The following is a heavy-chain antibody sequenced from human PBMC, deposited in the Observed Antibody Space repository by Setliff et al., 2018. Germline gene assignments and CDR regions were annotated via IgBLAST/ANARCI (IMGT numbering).Heavy chain of an antibody. D-gene: IGHD5-18*01. CDR2: ISYSGST. CDR1: GCSISSNTYY. Sequence: SETLSLTCTVSGCSISSNTYYWSWIRQHPGKGLEWIGYISYSGSTYYNPSLKSRVSISIDTSKNQFSLNLSSVTAADTAVYYCARVATAMLDAFDIWGQGTMVTVSS. J-gene: IGHJ3*02. V-gene: IGHV4-31*03. CDR3: ARVATAMLDAFDI.